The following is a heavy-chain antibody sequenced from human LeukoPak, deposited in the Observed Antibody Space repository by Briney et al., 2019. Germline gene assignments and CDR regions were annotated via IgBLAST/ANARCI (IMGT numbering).Heavy chain of an antibody. CDR1: GFTFSSYA. J-gene: IGHJ6*02. Sequence: GGSLRLSCAASGFTFSSYAMHWVRQAPGKGLEWVAVISYDGSNKYYADSVKGRFTISRDNSKNTLYLQMNSLRAEDTAVYYCARDSAAVAGYYYYYGMDVWGQGTTVTVSS. D-gene: IGHD6-19*01. V-gene: IGHV3-30-3*01. CDR2: ISYDGSNK. CDR3: ARDSAAVAGYYYYYGMDV.